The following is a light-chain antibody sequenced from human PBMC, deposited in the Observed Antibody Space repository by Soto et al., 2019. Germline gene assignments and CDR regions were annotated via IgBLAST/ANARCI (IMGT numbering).Light chain of an antibody. CDR3: GTWDGSLSGVV. J-gene: IGLJ2*01. CDR2: DNN. V-gene: IGLV1-51*01. Sequence: QSVLTQPPSVSAAPGQKVTISCSGSSSNIGNNYVSWYQQFPGTAPKLLIHDNNKRPSGIPDRFSGSKSGTSATLGITGLQTGDEGEYYCGTWDGSLSGVVFGGGTKLTVL. CDR1: SSNIGNNY.